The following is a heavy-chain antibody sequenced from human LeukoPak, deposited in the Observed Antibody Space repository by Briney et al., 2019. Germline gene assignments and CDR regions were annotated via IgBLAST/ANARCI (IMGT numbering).Heavy chain of an antibody. CDR1: GGSISSYY. J-gene: IGHJ4*02. Sequence: SETLSLTCTVSGGSISSYYWSWIRQPPGKGLEWIGYIYYSGSTYYNPSLKSRVTISVDTSKNQFSLKLSSVTAADTAVYYCARDRGQFDYWGQGTLVTVSS. CDR2: IYYSGST. D-gene: IGHD5-24*01. CDR3: ARDRGQFDY. V-gene: IGHV4-59*12.